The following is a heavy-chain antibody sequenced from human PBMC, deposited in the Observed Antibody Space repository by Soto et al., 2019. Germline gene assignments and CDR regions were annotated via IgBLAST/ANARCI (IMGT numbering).Heavy chain of an antibody. J-gene: IGHJ4*02. D-gene: IGHD5-18*01. CDR1: GGSISSSSYY. Sequence: TSETLSLTCTVSGGSISSSSYYWGWIRQPPGKGLEWIGSIYYSGSTYYNPSLKSRVTISVDTSKNQFSLKLSSVTAADTAVYYCARLTWIQLWLYYFDYWGQGTLVTVSS. V-gene: IGHV4-39*01. CDR3: ARLTWIQLWLYYFDY. CDR2: IYYSGST.